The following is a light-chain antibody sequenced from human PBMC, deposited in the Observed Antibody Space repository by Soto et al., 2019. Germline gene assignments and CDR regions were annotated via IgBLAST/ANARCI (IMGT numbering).Light chain of an antibody. CDR2: GAS. V-gene: IGKV3-20*01. CDR1: QSVSSSF. CDR3: QLYGSSPCIT. Sequence: LTQPKSTLSWTPVELATLPSSDSQSVSSSFLAWYQQKPGQAPRLLIYGASSRATGIPDRFSGSGSGTDFTLTISRLESEDFAVYYCQLYGSSPCITCGQGTRLEIK. J-gene: IGKJ5*01.